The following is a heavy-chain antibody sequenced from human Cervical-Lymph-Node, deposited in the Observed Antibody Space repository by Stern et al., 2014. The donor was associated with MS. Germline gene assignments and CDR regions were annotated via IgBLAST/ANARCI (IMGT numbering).Heavy chain of an antibody. CDR3: ARAGDYYDSSAYLDF. V-gene: IGHV4-39*01. J-gene: IGHJ4*02. CDR2: IYYSGTT. D-gene: IGHD3-22*01. Sequence: QVQLQESGPGLVKPSETLSLTCTVSGGSISSTTSYWSWIRQPPGKGLEWIGTIYYSGTTYYNSSLKSRVTVSLDMSRNQFSLKLGSVTAADTAMYYCARAGDYYDSSAYLDFWGQGTLVTVSS. CDR1: GGSISSTTSY.